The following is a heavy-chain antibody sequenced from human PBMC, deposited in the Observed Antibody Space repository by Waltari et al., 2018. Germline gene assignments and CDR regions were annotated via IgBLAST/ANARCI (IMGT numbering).Heavy chain of an antibody. CDR3: ARSMYYDFWSGYESPYYYDYGMDV. Sequence: QVQLQQWGAGLLKPSETLSLTCAVYGGSFSGYYWSWIRQPPGKGLAWIGEIKHSGSTNYNPSLKSRVTISVDTSKNQFSLKLSSVTAADTAVYYCARSMYYDFWSGYESPYYYDYGMDVWGQGTTVTVSS. J-gene: IGHJ6*02. CDR1: GGSFSGYY. D-gene: IGHD3-3*01. V-gene: IGHV4-34*01. CDR2: IKHSGST.